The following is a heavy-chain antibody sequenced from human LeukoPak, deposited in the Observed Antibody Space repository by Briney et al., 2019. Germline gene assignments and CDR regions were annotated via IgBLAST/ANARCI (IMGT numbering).Heavy chain of an antibody. CDR1: GFTFSSYA. J-gene: IGHJ4*02. CDR3: AKVTVRYSSTMKLGYYFDY. Sequence: GGSLRLSCAASGFTFSSYAMSWVRQAPGKGLEWVSAISGSGGSTYYADSVKGRFTISRDNSKNTLYLQMNSLRAEDTAVYYCAKVTVRYSSTMKLGYYFDYWGQGTLVTVSS. CDR2: ISGSGGST. V-gene: IGHV3-23*01. D-gene: IGHD6-13*01.